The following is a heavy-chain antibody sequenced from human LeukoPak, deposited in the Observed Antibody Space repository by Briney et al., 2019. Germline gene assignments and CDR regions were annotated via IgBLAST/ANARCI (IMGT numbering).Heavy chain of an antibody. J-gene: IGHJ4*02. V-gene: IGHV1-69*06. Sequence: SVKVSCKASGGTFSSYAISWVRQAPGQGLEWMGGIIPIFGTANYAQKFQGRVTITADKSTSTAYMELSSLRSEDTAVYYCARGPAGITMVRGVLDYWGQGTLVTVSS. CDR1: GGTFSSYA. CDR2: IIPIFGTA. D-gene: IGHD3-10*01. CDR3: ARGPAGITMVRGVLDY.